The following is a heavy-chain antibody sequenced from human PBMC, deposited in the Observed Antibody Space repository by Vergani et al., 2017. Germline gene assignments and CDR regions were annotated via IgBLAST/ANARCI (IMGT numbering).Heavy chain of an antibody. J-gene: IGHJ4*02. D-gene: IGHD5-12*01. V-gene: IGHV3-30-3*01. CDR3: ARESRKGYSGYDAVNY. CDR1: GFTFSSYA. Sequence: QVQLVESGGGVVQPGRSLRLSCAASGFTFSSYAMHWVRQAPGKGLECVAFISYDGSNKYYADSVKGRFTISRDNSKNTLYLQMNSLRAEDTAVYYCARESRKGYSGYDAVNYWGQGTLVTVSS. CDR2: ISYDGSNK.